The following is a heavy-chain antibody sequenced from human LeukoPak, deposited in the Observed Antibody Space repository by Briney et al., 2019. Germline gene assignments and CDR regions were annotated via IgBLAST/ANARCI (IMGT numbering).Heavy chain of an antibody. Sequence: GASVKVSCKASGYTLTGYYMHWVRQAPGQGLEWMGWINPNSGGTNYAQKFQGRVTMTRDTSISTAYMELSRLRSDDTAVYYCARDLARSGYYYDSSGYYYGYWGQGTLVTVSS. CDR2: INPNSGGT. J-gene: IGHJ4*02. V-gene: IGHV1-2*02. CDR3: ARDLARSGYYYDSSGYYYGY. D-gene: IGHD3-22*01. CDR1: GYTLTGYY.